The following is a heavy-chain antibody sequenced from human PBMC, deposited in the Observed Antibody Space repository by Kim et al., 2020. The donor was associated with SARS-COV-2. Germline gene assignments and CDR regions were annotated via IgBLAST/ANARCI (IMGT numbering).Heavy chain of an antibody. CDR2: IYYRGST. CDR1: GGSISSYY. V-gene: IGHV4-59*01. J-gene: IGHJ3*02. CDR3: AREGYYDSSGYYQHDAFDI. Sequence: SETLSLTCTVSGGSISSYYWSWIRQPPGKGLEWIGYIYYRGSTNYNPSLKSRVTISVDTSKNQFSLKLSSVTAAETAVYYCAREGYYDSSGYYQHDAFDIWGQGTMVTVSS. D-gene: IGHD3-22*01.